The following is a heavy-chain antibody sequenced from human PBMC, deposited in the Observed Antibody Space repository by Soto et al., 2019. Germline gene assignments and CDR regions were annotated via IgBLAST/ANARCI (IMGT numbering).Heavy chain of an antibody. CDR3: ARNKHYDSRGDYYNTYYYEGSDV. CDR1: GCSISSGDYY. Sequence: SETPSLTCTVSGCSISSGDYYWSWILHHPGKGLEWIGYIYYSGSTYYNPSLKSRVTISVGTSKNQFSLKLSSVTAADTAVYYCARNKHYDSRGDYYNTYYYEGSDVGGQRTT. V-gene: IGHV4-31*03. CDR2: IYYSGST. D-gene: IGHD3-22*01. J-gene: IGHJ6*02.